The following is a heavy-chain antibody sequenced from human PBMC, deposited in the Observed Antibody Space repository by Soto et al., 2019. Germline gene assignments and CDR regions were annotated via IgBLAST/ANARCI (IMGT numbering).Heavy chain of an antibody. CDR3: ARGFRIVLRYFSRWFDP. D-gene: IGHD3-9*01. CDR1: GGSFSGYY. Sequence: QVQLQQWGAGLLKPSETLSLTCAVYGGSFSGYYWSWIHQPPGKGLEWIGEINHSGSTNYNPSLKSRVTISVDTSKNQFSLKLSSVTAADTAVYYCARGFRIVLRYFSRWFDPWGQGTLVTVSS. J-gene: IGHJ5*02. V-gene: IGHV4-34*01. CDR2: INHSGST.